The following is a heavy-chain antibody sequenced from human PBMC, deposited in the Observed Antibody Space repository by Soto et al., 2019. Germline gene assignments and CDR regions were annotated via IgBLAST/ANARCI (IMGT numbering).Heavy chain of an antibody. CDR1: GFTFSSYG. Sequence: QVQLVESGGGVVQPGRSLRLSCAASGFTFSSYGMHWVRQAPGKGLEWVAVISYDGSNKYYADSVKGRFTISRDNSKNTLYLQMTSLRAEDTAVYYCAKDRKRPLSIPMVRGVPDYWGQGTLVTVSS. D-gene: IGHD3-10*01. J-gene: IGHJ4*02. CDR2: ISYDGSNK. CDR3: AKDRKRPLSIPMVRGVPDY. V-gene: IGHV3-30*18.